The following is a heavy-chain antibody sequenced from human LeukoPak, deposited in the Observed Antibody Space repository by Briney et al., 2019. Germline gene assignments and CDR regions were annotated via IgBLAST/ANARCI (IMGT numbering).Heavy chain of an antibody. CDR3: ARLGSSGWHAYYYYYMDV. CDR2: IKQDGSEK. D-gene: IGHD6-19*01. V-gene: IGHV3-7*01. CDR1: GFTFSSYW. Sequence: TGGSLRLSCAAPGFTFSSYWMSWVRQAPGKGLEWVANIKQDGSEKYYVDSVKGRFTISRDNAKNSLYLQMNSLRAEDTAVYYCARLGSSGWHAYYYYYMDVWGKGTTVTVSS. J-gene: IGHJ6*03.